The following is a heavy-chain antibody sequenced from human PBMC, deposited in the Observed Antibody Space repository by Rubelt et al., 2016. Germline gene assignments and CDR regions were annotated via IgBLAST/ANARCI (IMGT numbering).Heavy chain of an antibody. Sequence: QLQLQESGPGLVKPSETLSLTCTVSGGSISSSSYYWGWIRQPPEKGLEWIGSIYYSGSTYYNPSLKSRVTISIDTSKNQFPLNLNSLTAADTAVYYCARTYSSTWTRFDYWGQGTLVIVSS. CDR1: GGSISSSSYY. CDR2: IYYSGST. V-gene: IGHV4-39*01. CDR3: ARTYSSTWTRFDY. D-gene: IGHD6-13*01. J-gene: IGHJ4*02.